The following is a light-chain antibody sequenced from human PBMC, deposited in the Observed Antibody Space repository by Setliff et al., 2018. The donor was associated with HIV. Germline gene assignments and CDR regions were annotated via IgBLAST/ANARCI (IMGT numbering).Light chain of an antibody. Sequence: QSALTQPASVSGSPGQSITISCTGTSSDVGGYNYVSWYQQHPGKAPQLMISDVTNRPSGVSNRFSGSKSGDTASLTISGLQPEDEADYYCSSYTDTTSLVFGSGTKVTVL. J-gene: IGLJ1*01. V-gene: IGLV2-14*03. CDR1: SSDVGGYNY. CDR3: SSYTDTTSLV. CDR2: DVT.